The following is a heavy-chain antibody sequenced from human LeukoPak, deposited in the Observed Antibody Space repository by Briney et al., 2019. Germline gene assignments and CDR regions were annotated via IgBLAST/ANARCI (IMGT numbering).Heavy chain of an antibody. J-gene: IGHJ4*02. Sequence: SETLSLTCTVSGGSISSSSYYWGWIRQPPGKGLEWTGSIYYSGSTYYNPSLKSRVTISVDTSKNQFSLKLSSVTAADAAVYYCASYDDYVWGSYRYALWGRGTLVTVSS. CDR1: GGSISSSSYY. CDR3: ASYDDYVWGSYRYAL. CDR2: IYYSGST. V-gene: IGHV4-39*01. D-gene: IGHD3-16*02.